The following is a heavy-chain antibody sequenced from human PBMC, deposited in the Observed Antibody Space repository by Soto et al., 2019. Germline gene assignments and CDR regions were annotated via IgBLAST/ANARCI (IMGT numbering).Heavy chain of an antibody. J-gene: IGHJ4*02. V-gene: IGHV3-33*08. CDR1: GFTFSNYG. CDR3: ARGLHSLFDY. CDR2: IWYDGNNK. D-gene: IGHD2-21*01. Sequence: PGGSLRLSCAASGFTFSNYGMHWVRQAPGKGLEWVAVIWYDGNNKYYADSVKGRFTISRDNSNNTLYVQMTSLRAEDTAVYYSARGLHSLFDYWGQGTLVTASS.